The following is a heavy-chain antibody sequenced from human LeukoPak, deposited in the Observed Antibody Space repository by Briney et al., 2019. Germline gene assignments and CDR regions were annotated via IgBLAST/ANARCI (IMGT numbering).Heavy chain of an antibody. CDR2: IIPIFGTA. J-gene: IGHJ6*02. V-gene: IGHV1-69*13. Sequence: GASVTVSFTASGGTFSSYAISWVRQAPGQGLEWMGGIIPIFGTANYAQKFQGRVTITADESTSTAYMELSSLRSEDTAVYYCARGREGAGSYGMDVWGQGTTVTVSS. CDR3: ARGREGAGSYGMDV. CDR1: GGTFSSYA. D-gene: IGHD1-26*01.